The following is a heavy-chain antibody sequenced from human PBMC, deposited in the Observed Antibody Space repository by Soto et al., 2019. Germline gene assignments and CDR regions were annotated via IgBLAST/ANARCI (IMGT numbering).Heavy chain of an antibody. V-gene: IGHV5-10-1*01. Sequence: GESLKISCKGSGYSFTSYWISWVRQMPGKGLEWMGRIDPSDSYTNYSPSFQGHVTISADKSISTAYLQWSSLKASDTAMYYCPRQNFYYYYHGMDAWGQGTTVNSP. CDR1: GYSFTSYW. CDR2: IDPSDSYT. CDR3: PRQNFYYYYHGMDA. J-gene: IGHJ6*02.